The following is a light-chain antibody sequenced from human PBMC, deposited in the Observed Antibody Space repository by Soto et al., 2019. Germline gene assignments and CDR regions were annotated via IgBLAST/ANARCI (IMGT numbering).Light chain of an antibody. CDR2: VAS. J-gene: IGKJ1*01. V-gene: IGKV3-20*01. Sequence: EIVLTQSPGTLSLSPGERATLSCRASQTVSSNFLAWYLQKPGQAPRLLIYVASSRATGIPDRFSGSGSGTDFTLPISRLEPEDFAVYYCHQYGSSPWTFGQGTKVEVK. CDR1: QTVSSNF. CDR3: HQYGSSPWT.